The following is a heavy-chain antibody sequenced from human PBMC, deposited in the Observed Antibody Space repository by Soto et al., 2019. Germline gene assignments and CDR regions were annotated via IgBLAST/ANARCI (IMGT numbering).Heavy chain of an antibody. CDR1: GFTFSSYA. CDR2: ISYDGSNK. D-gene: IGHD3-10*01. Sequence: QVQLVESGGGVVQPGRSLRLSCAASGFTFSSYAMHWVRQAPGKGLEWVAVISYDGSNKYYADSVKGRFTISRDNSKNTLYLQMNSLSAEDTAVYYCARDLEYYYGSGSYYRGRGYGMDVWGQGTTVTVSS. CDR3: ARDLEYYYGSGSYYRGRGYGMDV. V-gene: IGHV3-30-3*01. J-gene: IGHJ6*02.